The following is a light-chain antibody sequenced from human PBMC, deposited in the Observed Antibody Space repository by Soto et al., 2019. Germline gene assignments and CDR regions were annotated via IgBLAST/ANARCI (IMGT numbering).Light chain of an antibody. J-gene: IGKJ4*01. CDR2: DVS. Sequence: EIVLTQSPATLSLSPGERATLSCRASQSVSGYLAWYQQKPGQAPRLLIYDVSHRATGIPARFSGSGSETDFTLPISSLEPEDFAVYYCQQRGNWPPLFGGGTKVEIK. V-gene: IGKV3-11*01. CDR3: QQRGNWPPL. CDR1: QSVSGY.